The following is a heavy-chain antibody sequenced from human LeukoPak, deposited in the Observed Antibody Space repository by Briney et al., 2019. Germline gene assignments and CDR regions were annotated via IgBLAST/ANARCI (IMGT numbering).Heavy chain of an antibody. D-gene: IGHD5-24*01. V-gene: IGHV3-21*01. CDR1: AFTFSSYS. CDR2: ISSSSTYI. Sequence: GRSLRLSCAASAFTFSSYSMNWVRQAPGKGLEWVSSISSSSTYINHADSVKGRFTISRDNAKNSLYLQMNSPRAEDTAVYYCAREMATITGYFQHWGQGTLVTVSS. CDR3: AREMATITGYFQH. J-gene: IGHJ1*01.